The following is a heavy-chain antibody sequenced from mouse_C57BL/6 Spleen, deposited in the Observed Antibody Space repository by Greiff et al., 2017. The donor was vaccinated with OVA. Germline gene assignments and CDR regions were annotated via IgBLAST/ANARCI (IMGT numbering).Heavy chain of an antibody. CDR2: INPSSGYT. CDR1: GYTFTSYW. Sequence: QVQLKESGAELAKPGASVELSCKASGYTFTSYWMHWVKQRPGQGLEWIGYINPSSGYTKYNQKFKDKATLTADKSSSTAYMQLSSLTYEDSAVYYCASGDYDPAWFAYWGQGTLVTVSA. CDR3: ASGDYDPAWFAY. D-gene: IGHD2-4*01. V-gene: IGHV1-7*01. J-gene: IGHJ3*01.